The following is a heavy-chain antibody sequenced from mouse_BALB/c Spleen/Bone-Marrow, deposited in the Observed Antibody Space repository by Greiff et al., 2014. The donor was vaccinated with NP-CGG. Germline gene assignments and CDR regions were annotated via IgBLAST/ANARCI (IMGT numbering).Heavy chain of an antibody. Sequence: EVQVVESGAELVKPGASVKLSCTASGFNIEDTYMHWVKQRPEQGLEWIGRIDPANGNTKYDPKFQGKATITADTSSNTAYLQLSSLTSEDTAVYYCASYRYAWYFDVWGAGTTVTVSS. CDR3: ASYRYAWYFDV. CDR1: GFNIEDTY. J-gene: IGHJ1*01. CDR2: IDPANGNT. D-gene: IGHD2-14*01. V-gene: IGHV14-3*02.